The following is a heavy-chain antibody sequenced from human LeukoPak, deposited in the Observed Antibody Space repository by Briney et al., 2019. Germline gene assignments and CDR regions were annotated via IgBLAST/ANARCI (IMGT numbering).Heavy chain of an antibody. CDR1: GGSISSGGYY. D-gene: IGHD2-21*01. Sequence: SETLSLTCTVSGGSISSGGYYWSWIRQHPGKGLEWIGYIYYSGSTYYNPSLKSRVTISVDTSKNQFSLKLSSVTAADTAVYYCARVGGGGDSHAFDIWGQGTMVTVSS. CDR2: IYYSGST. CDR3: ARVGGGGDSHAFDI. V-gene: IGHV4-31*03. J-gene: IGHJ3*02.